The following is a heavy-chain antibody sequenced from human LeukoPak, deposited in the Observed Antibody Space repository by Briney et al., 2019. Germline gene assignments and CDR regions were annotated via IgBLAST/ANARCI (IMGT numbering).Heavy chain of an antibody. CDR1: GFTFNNYW. V-gene: IGHV3-74*01. CDR2: TNTHGTSA. J-gene: IGHJ4*02. D-gene: IGHD6-6*01. Sequence: GGSLRLSCAASGFTFNNYWMHWVRQAPGKGLVWVARTNTHGTSANYADSVKGRFTISRDNAKNSLYLQMNSLRAEDTAVYYCAREWVAAPDYWGQGTLVTVSS. CDR3: AREWVAAPDY.